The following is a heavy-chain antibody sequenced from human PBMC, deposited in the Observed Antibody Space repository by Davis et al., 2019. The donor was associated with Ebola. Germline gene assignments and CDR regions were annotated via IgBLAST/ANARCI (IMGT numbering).Heavy chain of an antibody. J-gene: IGHJ4*02. D-gene: IGHD3-22*01. CDR3: AREDSGYDSSGYYYFLADY. Sequence: HTGGSLRLSCAASGVTFRSNWMQWVRQAPGKGLVWVSRINSDGSFTSYADSVKGRFTISRDNAKNSLYLQMNSLRAEDTAVYYCAREDSGYDSSGYYYFLADYWGQGTLVTVSS. CDR2: INSDGSFT. CDR1: GVTFRSNW. V-gene: IGHV3-74*01.